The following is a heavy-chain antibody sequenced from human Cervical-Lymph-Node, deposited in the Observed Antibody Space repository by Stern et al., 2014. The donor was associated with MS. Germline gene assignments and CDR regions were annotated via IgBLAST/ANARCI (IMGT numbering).Heavy chain of an antibody. Sequence: VQLVESGAEVQQPGSSVKVSCKASGDTSNTDAIHWVRQAPGQGLEWRGGINPVFGTPVYAQRFKGRVSIAADESTATDYMELSSLRADDTAVYYCARGASSAAWYKHAVDVWGQGTTVTVSS. CDR2: INPVFGTP. CDR3: ARGASSAAWYKHAVDV. D-gene: IGHD1-14*01. CDR1: GDTSNTDA. J-gene: IGHJ6*02. V-gene: IGHV1-69*01.